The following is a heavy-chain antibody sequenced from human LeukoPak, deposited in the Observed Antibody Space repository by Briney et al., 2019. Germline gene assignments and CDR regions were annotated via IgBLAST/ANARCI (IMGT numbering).Heavy chain of an antibody. V-gene: IGHV3-30*02. CDR1: GFTFSSYG. J-gene: IGHJ6*03. Sequence: PGGYLRLSCAAYGFTFSSYGMHWVRQAPGKGLAWVTFIHHDGSNNYYTDSVKGRFTISRDNSKNTLYLQMNRLRAEDTAVYYCARDPYSGSYGNNYYYYMDVWGKGTTVTISS. D-gene: IGHD5-12*01. CDR3: ARDPYSGSYGNNYYYYMDV. CDR2: IHHDGSNN.